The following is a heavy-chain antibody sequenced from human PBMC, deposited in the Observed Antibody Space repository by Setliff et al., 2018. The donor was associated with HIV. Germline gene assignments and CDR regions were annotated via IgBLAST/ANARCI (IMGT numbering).Heavy chain of an antibody. D-gene: IGHD5-12*01. J-gene: IGHJ3*02. CDR3: AKVRLMFLDDAFDI. V-gene: IGHV3-30*02. CDR1: GFTFSNYG. CDR2: IRFDGYNK. Sequence: QPSETLSLSCAASGFTFSNYGMNWVRQAPGKGLEWVAFIRFDGYNKYYADSVKGRFTISRDNSKNTLYLQMNSLGADDRAVYYCAKVRLMFLDDAFDIWGQGTMVTVSS.